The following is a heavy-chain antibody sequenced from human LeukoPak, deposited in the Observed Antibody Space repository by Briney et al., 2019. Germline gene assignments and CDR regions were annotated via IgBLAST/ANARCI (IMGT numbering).Heavy chain of an antibody. CDR1: GFTLSNFG. J-gene: IGHJ4*02. Sequence: PGGSLRLSCAASGFTLSNFGMHWVRQAPGKGLEWVAFVRPNGSSNYYADSVKGRFTISRDNSKNTLYLQMNSLRAEDTAVYYCAKHGCTNVVCHAHFDYWGQGTLVTVSS. CDR2: VRPNGSSN. V-gene: IGHV3-30*02. CDR3: AKHGCTNVVCHAHFDY. D-gene: IGHD2-8*01.